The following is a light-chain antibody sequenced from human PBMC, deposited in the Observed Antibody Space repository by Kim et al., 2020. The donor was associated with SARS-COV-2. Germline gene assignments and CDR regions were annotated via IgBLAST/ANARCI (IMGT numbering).Light chain of an antibody. J-gene: IGLJ3*02. CDR2: QDS. Sequence: SYELTQPPSVSVSPGQTASITCSGDKLGDKYACWYQQKPGRSPVLVIYQDSKRPSGIPERFSGSNSGNTATLTISGTQAMDEADYYCQAWDSSIRV. V-gene: IGLV3-1*01. CDR3: QAWDSSIRV. CDR1: KLGDKY.